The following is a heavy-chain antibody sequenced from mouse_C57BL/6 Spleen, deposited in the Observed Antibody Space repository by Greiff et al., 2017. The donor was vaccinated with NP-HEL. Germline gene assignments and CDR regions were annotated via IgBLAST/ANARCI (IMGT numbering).Heavy chain of an antibody. J-gene: IGHJ2*01. Sequence: VQLQQSGAELVKPGASVKISCKASGYAFSSYWMNWVKQRPGKGLEWIGQIYPGDGDTNYNGKFKGKATLTADKSSSTAYMQLSSMTSEDSAVYFCARSDDYGSAYGFDYWGQGTTLTVSS. CDR3: ARSDDYGSAYGFDY. CDR2: IYPGDGDT. CDR1: GYAFSSYW. V-gene: IGHV1-80*01. D-gene: IGHD1-1*01.